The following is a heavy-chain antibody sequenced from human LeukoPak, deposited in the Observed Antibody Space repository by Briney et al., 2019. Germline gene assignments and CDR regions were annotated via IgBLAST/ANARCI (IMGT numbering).Heavy chain of an antibody. CDR2: LHSGGRT. Sequence: PGGSLRLSCAASGXTVSSNYMSWVRQAPGKGLEWVSVLHSGGRTYYADSVKDRFTISRDNSKNTLYLQINGLRAEDTAVYYCARESGGSYYLDYWGQGTLVTVSS. J-gene: IGHJ4*02. D-gene: IGHD2-15*01. V-gene: IGHV3-66*01. CDR3: ARESGGSYYLDY. CDR1: GXTVSSNY.